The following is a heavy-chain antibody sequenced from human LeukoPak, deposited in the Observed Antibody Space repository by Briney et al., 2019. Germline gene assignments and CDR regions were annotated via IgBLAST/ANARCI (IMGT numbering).Heavy chain of an antibody. CDR2: ISYDGSNK. J-gene: IGHJ6*03. D-gene: IGHD6-13*01. Sequence: GGSLRLSCAASGFTFSSYGVHWVRQAPGKGLEWVAIISYDGSNKYYADSVKGRFTISRDNSKNTLYLQMNSLRAEDTAVYYCARVGYSSSWYSYYYYYMDVWGKGTTVTVSS. V-gene: IGHV3-30*03. CDR3: ARVGYSSSWYSYYYYYMDV. CDR1: GFTFSSYG.